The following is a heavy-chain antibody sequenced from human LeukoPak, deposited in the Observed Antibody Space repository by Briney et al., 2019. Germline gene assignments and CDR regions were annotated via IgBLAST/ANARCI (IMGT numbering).Heavy chain of an antibody. J-gene: IGHJ4*02. D-gene: IGHD3-22*01. CDR1: GFTFGSYG. V-gene: IGHV3-33*06. CDR3: AKGGYYDSSGLADY. CDR2: IWYDGSNK. Sequence: GGSLRLSCAASGFTFGSYGMHWVRQAPGKGLEWVAVIWYDGSNKYYADSVKGRFTISRDNSKNTLYLQMNSLRAEDTAVHYCAKGGYYDSSGLADYWGQGTLVTVSS.